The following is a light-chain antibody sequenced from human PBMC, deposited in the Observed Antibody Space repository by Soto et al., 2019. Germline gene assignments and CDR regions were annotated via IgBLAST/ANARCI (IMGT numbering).Light chain of an antibody. CDR2: EVN. J-gene: IGLJ1*01. V-gene: IGLV2-8*01. CDR1: SSDVGGYNY. Sequence: LNQPPSASGAPGQSVTISCTGTSSDVGGYNYVSWYQQHPGKAPKLMIYEVNKRPSGVPDRFSGSKSGNTASLTVSGLQAEDEADYYCKSYEGSNIYVFGTGTKVT. CDR3: KSYEGSNIYV.